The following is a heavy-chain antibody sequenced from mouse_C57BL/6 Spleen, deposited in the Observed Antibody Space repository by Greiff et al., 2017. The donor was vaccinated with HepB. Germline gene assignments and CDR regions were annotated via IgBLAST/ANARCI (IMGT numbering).Heavy chain of an antibody. Sequence: EVQGVESGGGLVKPGGSLKLSCAASGFTFSDYGMHWVRQAPEKGLEWVAYISSGSSTIYYADTVKGRFTISRDNAKNTLFLQMTSLRSEDTAMYYCARDDYCGSSYNAMDYWGQGTSVTVSS. CDR3: ARDDYCGSSYNAMDY. D-gene: IGHD1-1*01. V-gene: IGHV5-17*01. CDR2: ISSGSSTI. CDR1: GFTFSDYG. J-gene: IGHJ4*01.